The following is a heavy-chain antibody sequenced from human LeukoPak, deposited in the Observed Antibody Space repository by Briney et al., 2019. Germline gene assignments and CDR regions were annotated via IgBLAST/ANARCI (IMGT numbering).Heavy chain of an antibody. D-gene: IGHD6-13*01. Sequence: ASVKVSCKASGYTFTSYVISWVRQAPGQGLEWMGWLSAYNGNTNYAQKLQGRVTKTTDTSTSTAYMERRSLRSDDPAVYYCARDGRYSSSWYVYYYGMDVWGQGATGTVSS. CDR1: GYTFTSYV. CDR2: LSAYNGNT. J-gene: IGHJ6*02. V-gene: IGHV1-18*01. CDR3: ARDGRYSSSWYVYYYGMDV.